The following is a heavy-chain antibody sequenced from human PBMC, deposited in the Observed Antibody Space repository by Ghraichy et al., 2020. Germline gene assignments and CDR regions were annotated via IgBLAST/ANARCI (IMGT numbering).Heavy chain of an antibody. D-gene: IGHD2-2*01. CDR2: IYYIGST. CDR1: GGSISSYY. V-gene: IGHV4-59*01. Sequence: SETLSLTCTVSGGSISSYYWNWIRQPPGKGLEWIGYIYYIGSTNYNSSLKSRVTISVDPSKNQFSLKLSSVTAADTAVYYCARDVVPSATKYGLDVWGQGTTVTVSS. J-gene: IGHJ6*02. CDR3: ARDVVPSATKYGLDV.